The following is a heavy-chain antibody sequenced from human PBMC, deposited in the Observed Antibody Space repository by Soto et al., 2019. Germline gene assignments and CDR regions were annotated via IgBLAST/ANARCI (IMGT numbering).Heavy chain of an antibody. CDR2: ISSSGSTI. D-gene: IGHD2-2*01. CDR1: GFTFSDYY. J-gene: IGHJ5*02. V-gene: IGHV3-11*01. Sequence: VQLVESGGGLVKPGGSLRLSCAASGFTFSDYYMSWIRQAPGKGLEWVSYISSSGSTIYYADSVKGRFTISRDNAKNSLYLQMNSLRAEDTAVYYCARVKYCSSTSCYPGWFDPWGQGTLVTVSS. CDR3: ARVKYCSSTSCYPGWFDP.